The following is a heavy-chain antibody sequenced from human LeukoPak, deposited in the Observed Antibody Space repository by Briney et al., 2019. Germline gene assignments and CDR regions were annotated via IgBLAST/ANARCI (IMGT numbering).Heavy chain of an antibody. D-gene: IGHD3-9*01. CDR2: ISSSSYI. V-gene: IGHV3-21*01. CDR3: ARDRTYYDILTGLDH. Sequence: PGGSLRLSYAASGFTFSSYSMNWVRQAPGKGLEWVSSISSSSYIYYADSVKGRFTISRDNAKNSLYLQMNSLRAEDTAVYYCARDRTYYDILTGLDHWGQGTLVTVSS. CDR1: GFTFSSYS. J-gene: IGHJ4*02.